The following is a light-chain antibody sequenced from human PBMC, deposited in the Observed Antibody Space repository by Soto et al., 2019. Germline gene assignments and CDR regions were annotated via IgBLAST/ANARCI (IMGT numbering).Light chain of an antibody. CDR1: QTISNL. Sequence: DIQMTQSPSSRSASVGDRVTITCRASQTISNLLNWYQQKPGKAPNLLIYTAFSLQSGVPSRFSGGGSGTDFTLTFSSLQPEDFATYYCQQSYSSPYTFGQGTKLEIQ. J-gene: IGKJ2*01. CDR2: TAF. V-gene: IGKV1-39*01. CDR3: QQSYSSPYT.